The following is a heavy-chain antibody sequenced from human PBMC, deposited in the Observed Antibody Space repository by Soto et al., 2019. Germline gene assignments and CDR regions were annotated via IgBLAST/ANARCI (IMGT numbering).Heavy chain of an antibody. Sequence: EVQLVESGGGLAQPGGSLRLSGAASGSTFGTYWRTWVRGPPGKGLEWVANLDQDGSERYYVDSVRGRFTISRDNAKNSLYLQMNSLRAEDTAVYYCVCGGNFFVYWGQGTLVTVSP. D-gene: IGHD3-16*01. CDR1: GSTFGTYW. CDR3: VCGGNFFVY. V-gene: IGHV3-7*01. J-gene: IGHJ4*02. CDR2: LDQDGSER.